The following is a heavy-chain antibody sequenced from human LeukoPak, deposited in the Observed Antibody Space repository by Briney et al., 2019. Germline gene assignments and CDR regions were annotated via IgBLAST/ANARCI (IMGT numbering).Heavy chain of an antibody. D-gene: IGHD1-26*01. Sequence: SETLSLTCTVSGGSISSSSYYWGWIRQPPGEGLEWIGSIYYSGSTYYNPSLKSRVTISVDTSKNQFSLKLSSVTAADTAVYYCARERVGVGATLRCIYWGQGTLVTVSS. J-gene: IGHJ4*02. CDR1: GGSISSSSYY. CDR2: IYYSGST. CDR3: ARERVGVGATLRCIY. V-gene: IGHV4-39*07.